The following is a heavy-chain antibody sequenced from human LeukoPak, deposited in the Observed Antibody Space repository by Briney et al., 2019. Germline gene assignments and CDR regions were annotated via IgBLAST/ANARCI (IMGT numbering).Heavy chain of an antibody. J-gene: IGHJ5*02. CDR1: GGSFSGYY. Sequence: SETLSLTCAVYGGSFSGYYWSWIRQPPGKGLEWIGEINHSGSTNYNPSLKSRVTISVDTSKNQFSLKLSSVTAADTAVYYCARGRRDSSGPGRRRLNWFDPWGQETLVTVSS. CDR2: INHSGST. V-gene: IGHV4-34*01. D-gene: IGHD6-19*01. CDR3: ARGRRDSSGPGRRRLNWFDP.